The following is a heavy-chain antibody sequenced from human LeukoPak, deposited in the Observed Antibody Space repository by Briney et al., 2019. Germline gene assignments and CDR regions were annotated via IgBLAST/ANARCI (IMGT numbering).Heavy chain of an antibody. J-gene: IGHJ3*02. Sequence: GASVKVSCKASGYTFTIYYMHWVRQAPGQGLEWMGIINPSGGSTSYAQKFQGRVTMTRDTSTSTVYMELSSLRSEDTAVYYCTGYDSSGYYNLGAFDIWGQGTMVTVSS. CDR3: TGYDSSGYYNLGAFDI. CDR2: INPSGGST. CDR1: GYTFTIYY. D-gene: IGHD3-22*01. V-gene: IGHV1-46*01.